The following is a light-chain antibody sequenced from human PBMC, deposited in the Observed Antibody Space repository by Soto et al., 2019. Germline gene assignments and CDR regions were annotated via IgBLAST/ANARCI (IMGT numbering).Light chain of an antibody. J-gene: IGLJ3*02. V-gene: IGLV1-40*01. CDR1: NSNIGAGSG. Sequence: QSVLTQPPSVSGAPGQRVTISCTGNNSNIGAGSGVNWYQQFPNRAPKLLIYANTHRPSGVPDRFSGSKSGSTASLTISGLQAEDEADYYCSSYTSSSTPWVFGGGTKLTVL. CDR2: ANT. CDR3: SSYTSSSTPWV.